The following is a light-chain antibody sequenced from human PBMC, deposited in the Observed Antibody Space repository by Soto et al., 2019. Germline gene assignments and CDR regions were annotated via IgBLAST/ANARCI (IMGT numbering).Light chain of an antibody. Sequence: EIVMTQSPATLSMSPGERATLSCRSSQSVSSNLAWIQQKPGQAPSLLIYGASTRATGIPARITGSGSGTEFTRPISSLQSEDFAVYYCQQYDEWPPSYTFGPGTKLEI. CDR1: QSVSSN. J-gene: IGKJ2*01. V-gene: IGKV3-15*01. CDR2: GAS. CDR3: QQYDEWPPSYT.